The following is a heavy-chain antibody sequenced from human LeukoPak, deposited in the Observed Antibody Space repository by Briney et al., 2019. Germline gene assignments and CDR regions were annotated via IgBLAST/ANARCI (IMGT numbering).Heavy chain of an antibody. J-gene: IGHJ4*02. CDR2: MNPNSGNT. Sequence: ASVKVSCKASGYTFTSYDINWVRQATGQGLEWMGWMNPNSGNTGYAQKFQGRVTITRNTSISTAYMELSSLRSEDTAVYYCVRGLGWELHSDYFDYWGQGTLVTVSS. CDR1: GYTFTSYD. V-gene: IGHV1-8*03. CDR3: VRGLGWELHSDYFDY. D-gene: IGHD1-26*01.